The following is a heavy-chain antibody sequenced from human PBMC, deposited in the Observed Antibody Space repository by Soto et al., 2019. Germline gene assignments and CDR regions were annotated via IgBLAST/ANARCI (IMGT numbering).Heavy chain of an antibody. CDR2: IWYDGSNT. CDR1: GFTFSSYG. CDR3: ARDLAQGKYYFDY. J-gene: IGHJ4*02. Sequence: QVQLVESGGGVVQPGRSLRLSCAASGFTFSSYGMHWVRQAPGKGLEWVAVIWYDGSNTYYADSVKGRFTISRDNSKNTLYLQMNSLRAEDTAVYYCARDLAQGKYYFDYWGQGTLVTVSS. V-gene: IGHV3-33*01.